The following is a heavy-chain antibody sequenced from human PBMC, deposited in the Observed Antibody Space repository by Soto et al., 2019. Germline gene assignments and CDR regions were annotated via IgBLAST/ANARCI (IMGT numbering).Heavy chain of an antibody. CDR2: ISYDGSNK. Sequence: QVQLVESGGGVVQPGRSLRLSCAASGFTFSSYGMHWVRQAPGKGLEWVAVISYDGSNKYYADSVKGRFTISRDNSKNTRYLQMKSLRAEDTAVYYCSKDKMPSIAVDVQTPLGYWGQGTLVNVSS. V-gene: IGHV3-30*18. D-gene: IGHD6-19*01. J-gene: IGHJ4*02. CDR1: GFTFSSYG. CDR3: SKDKMPSIAVDVQTPLGY.